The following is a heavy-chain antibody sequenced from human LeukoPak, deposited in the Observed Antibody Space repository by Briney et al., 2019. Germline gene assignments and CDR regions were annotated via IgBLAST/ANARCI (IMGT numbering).Heavy chain of an antibody. V-gene: IGHV1-18*01. CDR2: ISAYNGKT. J-gene: IGHJ4*02. Sequence: ASVKVSCKASGYTFTSYGITWVRQAPGQGLEWMGWISAYNGKTNYAQKFQGRLTMTEDTSTHTAYMELSSLRSDDTAVYYCATDPVGYCNADGCYSVDYWGQGTLVTVSS. CDR1: GYTFTSYG. CDR3: ATDPVGYCNADGCYSVDY. D-gene: IGHD2-15*01.